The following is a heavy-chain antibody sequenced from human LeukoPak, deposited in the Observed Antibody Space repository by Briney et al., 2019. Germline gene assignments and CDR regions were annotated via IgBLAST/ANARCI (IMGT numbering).Heavy chain of an antibody. V-gene: IGHV1-69*13. CDR3: AGDKVENAGYCTSTKCYTTFDP. CDR2: IIPIFGAA. Sequence: ASVKVSCKTSGGTFSNYGINWVRQAPGQRLEWMGGIIPIFGAANYAQKFQGRVTITADASTTTAYMELGSLRSEDTATYYCAGDKVENAGYCTSTKCYTTFDPWGQGTLVTVSS. J-gene: IGHJ5*02. CDR1: GGTFSNYG. D-gene: IGHD2-2*02.